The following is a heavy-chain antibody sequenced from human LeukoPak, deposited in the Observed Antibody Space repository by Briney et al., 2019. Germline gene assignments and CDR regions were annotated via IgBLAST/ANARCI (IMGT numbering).Heavy chain of an antibody. CDR2: IIPFFGTA. Sequence: ASVKVSCKASGYTFSSYGISWVRKAPGQGLEWMGGIIPFFGTANYAQKFQGRVTITTDESTSTAYMELSSLRSEDTAVYYCARTRRMPASWELLGSALAYWGQGTLVTVSS. D-gene: IGHD1-26*01. CDR3: ARTRRMPASWELLGSALAY. J-gene: IGHJ4*02. V-gene: IGHV1-69*05. CDR1: GYTFSSYG.